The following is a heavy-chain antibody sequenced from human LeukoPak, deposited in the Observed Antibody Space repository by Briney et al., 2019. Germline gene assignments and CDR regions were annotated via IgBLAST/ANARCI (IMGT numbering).Heavy chain of an antibody. CDR1: GFMFSNYA. V-gene: IGHV3-23*01. CDR2: TSGSGGST. Sequence: PGGSLRLSCAASGFMFSNYAMSWVRQAPGTGLEWVPATSGSGGSTYYTDSVKGRFTISRDNSKNTLYLQMNSLRAEDTAVYYCAKGTARIPSYFDYWGQGTLVTVSS. D-gene: IGHD5-18*01. CDR3: AKGTARIPSYFDY. J-gene: IGHJ4*02.